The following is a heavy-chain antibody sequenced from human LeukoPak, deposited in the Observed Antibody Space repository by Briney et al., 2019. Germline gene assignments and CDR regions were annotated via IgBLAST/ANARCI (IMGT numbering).Heavy chain of an antibody. CDR3: AREARWLQTRDAFDI. V-gene: IGHV3-20*04. Sequence: GGSLRLSCAASGFTFSSYAMSWVRQAPGKGLEWVSGINWNGGSTGYADSVKGRFTISRDNAKNSLYLQMNSLRAEDTALYYCAREARWLQTRDAFDIWGQGTMVTVSS. CDR2: INWNGGST. J-gene: IGHJ3*02. CDR1: GFTFSSYA. D-gene: IGHD5-24*01.